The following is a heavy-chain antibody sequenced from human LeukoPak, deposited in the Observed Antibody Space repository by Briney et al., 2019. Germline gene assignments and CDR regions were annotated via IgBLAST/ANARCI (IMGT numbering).Heavy chain of an antibody. J-gene: IGHJ3*02. V-gene: IGHV3-23*01. Sequence: SCKASGYTFSKYYIHWVRQAPGQGLEWVSAISGSGGATYYADSVKGRFTISRDNSKNTLYLQMNSLRAEDTAVYYCAKDRLYSGTHRDAFDIWGQGTMVTVSS. CDR3: AKDRLYSGTHRDAFDI. CDR2: ISGSGGAT. D-gene: IGHD1-26*01. CDR1: GYTFSKYY.